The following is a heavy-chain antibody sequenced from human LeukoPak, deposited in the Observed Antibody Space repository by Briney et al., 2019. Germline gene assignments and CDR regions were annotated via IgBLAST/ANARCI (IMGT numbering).Heavy chain of an antibody. D-gene: IGHD6-19*01. J-gene: IGHJ2*01. V-gene: IGHV4-34*01. CDR3: ARGLGSSSGWRTLKHCWYFDL. CDR1: GGSFSGYY. Sequence: SETLSLTCAVYGGSFSGYYWSWIRQPPGKGLEWIGEINHSGSTNYNPSLKSRVTISVDTCKNQFSLKLSSVTDADTAVYYCARGLGSSSGWRTLKHCWYFDLWGRGTLVTVSS. CDR2: INHSGST.